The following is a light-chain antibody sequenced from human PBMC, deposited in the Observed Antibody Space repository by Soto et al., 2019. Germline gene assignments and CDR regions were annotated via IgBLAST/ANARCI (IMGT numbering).Light chain of an antibody. Sequence: EIVMTQSPGTLSVSPGERATLSCRASQSVSSNLAWYQQKPGQAPRLLIYGASTRATGIPARFGGSGSGTEFTLTITSLEPEDFAVYYCQQRSNWPLTFGGGTKVDIK. CDR3: QQRSNWPLT. CDR2: GAS. J-gene: IGKJ4*01. CDR1: QSVSSN. V-gene: IGKV3-15*01.